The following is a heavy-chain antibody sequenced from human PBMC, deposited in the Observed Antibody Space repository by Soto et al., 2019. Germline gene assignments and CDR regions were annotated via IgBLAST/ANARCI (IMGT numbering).Heavy chain of an antibody. CDR1: GYTFTSYG. V-gene: IGHV1-18*01. D-gene: IGHD3-3*01. J-gene: IGHJ5*02. CDR3: AYHPRHRGVVISNWFDP. Sequence: QVQLVQSGAEVKKPGASVKVSCKASGYTFTSYGISWVRQAPGQGLEWMGWISAYNGNTNYAQKLQGRVTMTTDTSTSTADMELRSLGSDDTAWYYCAYHPRHRGVVISNWFDPWGQGTLVTVSS. CDR2: ISAYNGNT.